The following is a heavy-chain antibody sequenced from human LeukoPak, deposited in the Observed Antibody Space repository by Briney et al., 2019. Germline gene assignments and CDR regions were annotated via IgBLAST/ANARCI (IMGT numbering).Heavy chain of an antibody. J-gene: IGHJ5*02. CDR3: ARMNLDKSCIVEGCSNWFEP. CDR2: MSPKSGNR. D-gene: IGHD2-15*01. V-gene: IGHV1-8*03. Sequence: AAVIVSCKTSGYNFSNYELNWVRQATGQGLEWMGWMSPKSGNRGYAQKFQGRLTLSGDNFISTAYMELSNLRSDDAAVYYCARMNLDKSCIVEGCSNWFEPWGQGTPVIVSS. CDR1: GYNFSNYE.